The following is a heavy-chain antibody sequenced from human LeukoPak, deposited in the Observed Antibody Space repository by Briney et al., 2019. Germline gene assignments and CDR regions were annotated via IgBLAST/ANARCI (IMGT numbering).Heavy chain of an antibody. Sequence: ASVKVSCKTSGYRFSGYYMHWVRQAPGQGLEWMGWINPNSGATNYAQNFQGWVTMTRDTSVSAGYMELRRLTSDDTAVYFCARRYNSYYFDYWGQGTLVTVSS. D-gene: IGHD1-20*01. CDR1: GYRFSGYY. CDR3: ARRYNSYYFDY. CDR2: INPNSGAT. V-gene: IGHV1-2*04. J-gene: IGHJ4*02.